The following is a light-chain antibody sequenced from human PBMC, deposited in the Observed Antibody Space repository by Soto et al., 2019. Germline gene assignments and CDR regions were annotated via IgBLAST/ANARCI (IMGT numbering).Light chain of an antibody. V-gene: IGKV3-20*01. Sequence: EIGFTQSPGALSLSPGERVTLSCRASQSLSSYLALYQQKPGQAPRLLIYGASGRATGIPDRFSGSGSGTDFTLTISRLEPEDFAVYYCRQYGSSPSYTFGQGTKLEIK. J-gene: IGKJ2*01. CDR2: GAS. CDR1: QSLSSY. CDR3: RQYGSSPSYT.